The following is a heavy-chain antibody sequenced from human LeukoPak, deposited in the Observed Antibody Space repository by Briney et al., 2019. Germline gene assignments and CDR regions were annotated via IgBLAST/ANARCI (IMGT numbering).Heavy chain of an antibody. V-gene: IGHV1-69*05. CDR3: ARADIPRRITIFGVAFDY. J-gene: IGHJ4*02. CDR2: IIPIFGTA. D-gene: IGHD3-3*01. CDR1: GGTFSSYA. Sequence: ASVKVSCKASGGTFSSYAISWVRQAPGQGLEWMGGIIPIFGTANYAQKFQGRVTITTDESTSTAYMELSSLRSEDTAAYYCARADIPRRITIFGVAFDYWGQGTLVTVSS.